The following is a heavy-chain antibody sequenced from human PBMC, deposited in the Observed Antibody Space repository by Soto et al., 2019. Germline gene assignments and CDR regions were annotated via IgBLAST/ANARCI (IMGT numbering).Heavy chain of an antibody. CDR1: GFSFSSYG. CDR2: IWYDGSNK. V-gene: IGHV3-33*01. J-gene: IGHJ4*02. D-gene: IGHD2-8*01. Sequence: QMQLVESGGGVVQPGRSLRLSCAASGFSFSSYGMHWVRQAPGKGLEWVAVIWYDGSNKYYADSVKGRFTISRDNSKNTLYLQMNSLRAEDTAVYYCAREPNGYFDYWGQGTLVTVSS. CDR3: AREPNGYFDY.